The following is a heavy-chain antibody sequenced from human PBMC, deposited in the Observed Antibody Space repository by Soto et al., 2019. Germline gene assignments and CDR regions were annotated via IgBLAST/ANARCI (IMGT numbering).Heavy chain of an antibody. CDR3: ARDRLARGIPVARRIDY. J-gene: IGHJ4*02. CDR1: GFIFSQYS. V-gene: IGHV3-21*01. D-gene: IGHD6-19*01. CDR2: ISSTGALM. Sequence: GSLRLSCAASGFIFSQYSMNWVRQAPGKGLEWVSSISSTGALMYYADSVKGRFTISRDDADNSLYLQMNSLRVEDTAVYYCARDRLARGIPVARRIDYWGQGA.